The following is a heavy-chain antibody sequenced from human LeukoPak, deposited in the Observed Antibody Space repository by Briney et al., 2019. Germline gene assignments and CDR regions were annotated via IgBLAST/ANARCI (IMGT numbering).Heavy chain of an antibody. D-gene: IGHD5-12*01. V-gene: IGHV1-18*01. Sequence: GAPVKASCKASGYTFTRSGISWVRQAPGQGLEWMGWISAYNGNTNYAQKLQGRVTMTTDTSTSTAYMELRSLRSDDTAVYYCARVTSGYDYSYYYYGMDVWGQGTTVTVSS. CDR2: ISAYNGNT. CDR1: GYTFTRSG. J-gene: IGHJ6*02. CDR3: ARVTSGYDYSYYYYGMDV.